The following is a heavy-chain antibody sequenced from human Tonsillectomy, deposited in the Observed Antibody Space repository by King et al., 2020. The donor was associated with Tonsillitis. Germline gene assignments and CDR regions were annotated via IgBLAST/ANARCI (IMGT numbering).Heavy chain of an antibody. CDR1: GFTFSSYA. CDR3: AKGAAPGPGRHTEHFDY. Sequence: VQLVESGGGLVQPGGSLRLSCAASGFTFSSYAMSWVRQAPGKGLEWVSTISGSGITTYYADSVKGRFTISRDNSKNTLYLQMNSLRAEDTAVYYCAKGAAPGPGRHTEHFDYWGQGTLVTVSS. V-gene: IGHV3-23*04. CDR2: ISGSGITT. J-gene: IGHJ4*02. D-gene: IGHD3-10*01.